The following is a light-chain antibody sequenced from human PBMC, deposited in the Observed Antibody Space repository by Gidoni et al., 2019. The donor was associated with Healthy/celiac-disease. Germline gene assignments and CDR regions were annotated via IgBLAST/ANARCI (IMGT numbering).Light chain of an antibody. Sequence: QSALTQPAYVSGSPGQSITISCTGTSSDVGGYNYVSWYQQHPGKTPKLMIYDVSNRPSGVSNRFSGSKSGNTASLTISGLQAEDEADYYCSSYTSSSTVVCGGGTKLXVX. CDR2: DVS. CDR1: SSDVGGYNY. CDR3: SSYTSSSTVV. V-gene: IGLV2-14*01. J-gene: IGLJ2*01.